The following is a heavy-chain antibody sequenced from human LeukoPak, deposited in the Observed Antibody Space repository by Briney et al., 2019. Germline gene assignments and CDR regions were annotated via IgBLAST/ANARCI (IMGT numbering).Heavy chain of an antibody. CDR1: GGSISSSSYY. V-gene: IGHV4-39*01. Sequence: SETLSLTCTVSGGSISSSSYYWGWIRQPPGKGLEWIRSIYYSGSTYYNPSLKSRVTISVDTSKNQFSLKLSSVTAADTAVYYCVAGYSSGWLAEYFQHWGQGTLVTVSS. J-gene: IGHJ1*01. CDR2: IYYSGST. D-gene: IGHD6-19*01. CDR3: VAGYSSGWLAEYFQH.